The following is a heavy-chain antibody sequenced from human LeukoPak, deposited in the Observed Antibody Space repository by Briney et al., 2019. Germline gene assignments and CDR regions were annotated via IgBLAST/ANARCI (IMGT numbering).Heavy chain of an antibody. CDR2: ISGSGGNT. CDR3: AKVSWTNYFDY. D-gene: IGHD6-13*01. CDR1: GFSFSSYA. V-gene: IGHV3-23*01. Sequence: GGSLRLSCAASGFSFSSYAMSWVRQAPGKGLEWVSAISGSGGNTYYADSVRGRFTISRDNSKNTLYLQMNSLRAEDTAIYYCAKVSWTNYFDYWGQGTLVTVSS. J-gene: IGHJ4*02.